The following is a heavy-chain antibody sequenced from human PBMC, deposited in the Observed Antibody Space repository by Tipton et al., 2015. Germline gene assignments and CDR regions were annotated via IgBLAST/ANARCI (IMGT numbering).Heavy chain of an antibody. CDR1: GGSVSNSYYY. Sequence: TLSLTCSVSGGSVSNSYYYWGWILQPPGKGLQWIGGISYSGNTYYNPSLNDRVTISVDISKNQFSLKLSSVTAADTAAYYCARVDDKDRSFYYGMDVWGQGTTVTVSS. V-gene: IGHV4-39*01. CDR3: ARVDDKDRSFYYGMDV. CDR2: ISYSGNT. D-gene: IGHD2-15*01. J-gene: IGHJ6*02.